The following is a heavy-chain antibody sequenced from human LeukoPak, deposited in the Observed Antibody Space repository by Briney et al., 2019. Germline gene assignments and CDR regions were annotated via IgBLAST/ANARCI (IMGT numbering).Heavy chain of an antibody. V-gene: IGHV1-69*13. Sequence: ASVKVSCEASGYIFINYGISWVRQAPGQGLEWMGGIIPIFGTANYAQKFQGRVTITADESTSTAYMELSSLRSEDTAVYYCASPITPGANAFDIWGQGTMVTVSS. CDR1: GYIFINYG. CDR3: ASPITPGANAFDI. J-gene: IGHJ3*02. D-gene: IGHD3-16*01. CDR2: IIPIFGTA.